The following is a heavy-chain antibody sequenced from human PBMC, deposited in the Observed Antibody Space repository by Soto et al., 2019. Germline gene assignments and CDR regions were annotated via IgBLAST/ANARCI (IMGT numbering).Heavy chain of an antibody. CDR3: AREETYCTNGVCYTDWFDP. Sequence: ASVKVSCKASGGTFSSYTISWVRQAPGQGLEWMGRIIPILGIANYAQKFQGRVTITADKFTSTAYMELSSLRSEDTAVYYCAREETYCTNGVCYTDWFDPWGQGTLVTVSS. J-gene: IGHJ5*02. D-gene: IGHD2-8*01. CDR2: IIPILGIA. CDR1: GGTFSSYT. V-gene: IGHV1-69*04.